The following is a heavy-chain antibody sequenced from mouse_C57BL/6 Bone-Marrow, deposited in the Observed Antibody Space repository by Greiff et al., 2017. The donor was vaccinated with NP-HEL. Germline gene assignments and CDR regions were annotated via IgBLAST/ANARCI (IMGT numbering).Heavy chain of an antibody. CDR3: ARHGYYGSSPAWFAY. D-gene: IGHD1-1*01. J-gene: IGHJ3*01. V-gene: IGHV5-12*01. Sequence: EVKLMESGGGLVQPGGSLKLSCAASGFTFSDYYMYWVRQTPEKRLEWVAYISNGGGSTYYPDTVKGRFTISRDNAKNTLYLQMSRLKSEDTAMYYCARHGYYGSSPAWFAYWGQGTLVTVSA. CDR1: GFTFSDYY. CDR2: ISNGGGST.